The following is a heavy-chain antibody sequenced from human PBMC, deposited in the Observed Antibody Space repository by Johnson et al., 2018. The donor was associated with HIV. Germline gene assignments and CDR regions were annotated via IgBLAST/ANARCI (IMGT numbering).Heavy chain of an antibody. CDR1: GFTFSSYA. D-gene: IGHD6-13*01. J-gene: IGHJ3*02. CDR2: ISYDGSNK. CDR3: AKQKQQLVLAYAFDI. Sequence: QVKLVESGGGVVQPGRSLRLSCAASGFTFSSYAMHWVRQAPCKGLDWVAVISYDGSNKYYADSVKGRFTISRDNSKNTLYLQMNSLRAEDTAVYYCAKQKQQLVLAYAFDIWGQGTMVSVSP. V-gene: IGHV3-30*04.